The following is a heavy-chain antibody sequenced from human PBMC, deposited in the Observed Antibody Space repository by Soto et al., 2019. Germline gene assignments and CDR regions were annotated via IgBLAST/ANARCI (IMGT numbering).Heavy chain of an antibody. J-gene: IGHJ6*02. CDR2: IYYSGST. D-gene: IGHD3-9*01. V-gene: IGHV4-31*03. CDR3: ARCRVLRYFDWLSHYGMDV. CDR1: GGSISSGGYY. Sequence: QVQLQESGPGLVKPSQTLSLTCTVSGGSISSGGYYWSWIRQHPGKGLEWIGYIYYSGSTYYNPSLKSRVTLSGDTSKNQFSLKLSSVTAADTAVYYCARCRVLRYFDWLSHYGMDVWGQGTTVTVSS.